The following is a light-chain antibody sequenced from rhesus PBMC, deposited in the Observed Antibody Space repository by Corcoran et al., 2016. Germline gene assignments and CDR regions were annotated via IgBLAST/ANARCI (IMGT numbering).Light chain of an antibody. V-gene: IGKV1-21*01. Sequence: DIQMTQSPSSLSASVGERVTISCRASKGISDWLAWYQQIPGKAPKLLIYKASTLQSGVTSRFSGSGTGTEFTLPISNLQPENFATNYCQQYNSPPFAFGGGPKVEI. CDR1: KGISDW. J-gene: IGKJ4*01. CDR3: QQYNSPPFA. CDR2: KAS.